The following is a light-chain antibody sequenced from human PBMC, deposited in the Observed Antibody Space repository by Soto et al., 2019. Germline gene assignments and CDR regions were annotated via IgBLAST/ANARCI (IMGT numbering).Light chain of an antibody. CDR1: QDISNY. V-gene: IGKV1-33*01. CDR2: DAS. CDR3: QQYDNLTIT. Sequence: DIQMTQSPSSLSASVGDRLTITCKASQDISNYLNWYQQKPGKAPKLLIYDASNLETGVPSRFSGSVSGTDGTFTISSLKNEDSATYYCQQYDNLTITFGQGTRLEIK. J-gene: IGKJ5*01.